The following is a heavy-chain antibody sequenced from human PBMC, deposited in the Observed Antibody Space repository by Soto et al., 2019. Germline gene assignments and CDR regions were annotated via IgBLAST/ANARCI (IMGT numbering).Heavy chain of an antibody. CDR3: ARGGGTRGRDPFDI. Sequence: HGESLKISCKGSGHSFTSYWIGWVRQMPGKGLEWMGLVYPGDSDTTYSPSFQGQVTFSADKSISTAYLHLNSLEASDTGMYYCARGGGTRGRDPFDIWGQGAMVPVSS. V-gene: IGHV5-51*01. CDR1: GHSFTSYW. J-gene: IGHJ3*02. D-gene: IGHD2-8*01. CDR2: VYPGDSDT.